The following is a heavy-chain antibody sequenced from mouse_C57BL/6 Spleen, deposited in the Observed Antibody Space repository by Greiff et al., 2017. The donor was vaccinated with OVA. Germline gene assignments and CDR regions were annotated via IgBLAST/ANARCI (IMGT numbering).Heavy chain of an antibody. CDR3: ARSYYGSSIYWYFDV. D-gene: IGHD1-1*01. Sequence: EVQLQESGAELVKPGASVKLSCTASGFNIKDYYMHWVKQRTEQGLEWIGRIDPEDGETKYAPQFQGKATITADTSSNTAYLQLSSLTSEDTAVYYCARSYYGSSIYWYFDVWGTGTTVTVSS. J-gene: IGHJ1*03. V-gene: IGHV14-2*01. CDR1: GFNIKDYY. CDR2: IDPEDGET.